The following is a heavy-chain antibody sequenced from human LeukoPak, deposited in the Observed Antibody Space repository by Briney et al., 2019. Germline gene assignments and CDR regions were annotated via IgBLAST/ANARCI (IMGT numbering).Heavy chain of an antibody. CDR1: GFTFSSYA. D-gene: IGHD2-2*01. Sequence: GGSLRLSCAASGFTFSSYAMSWVRQAPGKGLEWVSAISGSGGSTYYADSVKGRFTISRDNSKNTLYLQMNSLRADDTAVYYCAKVEVEDIVVVPAAYQGDWFDPWGQGTLVTVSS. CDR3: AKVEVEDIVVVPAAYQGDWFDP. V-gene: IGHV3-23*01. CDR2: ISGSGGST. J-gene: IGHJ5*02.